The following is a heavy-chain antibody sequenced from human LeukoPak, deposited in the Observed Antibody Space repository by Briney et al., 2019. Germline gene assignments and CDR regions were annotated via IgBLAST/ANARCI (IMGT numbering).Heavy chain of an antibody. CDR3: ATISAQTFDI. Sequence: GGSLRLSCVGSGFSFRSHWVNWVRQSPGKRLEWVANIKPDGSDKYYVDSARGRFTASRDNAKNTAFLQKNSLRAEDTAIYYCATISAQTFDIWGQGTLVSVSS. J-gene: IGHJ3*02. D-gene: IGHD5-24*01. V-gene: IGHV3-7*01. CDR2: IKPDGSDK. CDR1: GFSFRSHW.